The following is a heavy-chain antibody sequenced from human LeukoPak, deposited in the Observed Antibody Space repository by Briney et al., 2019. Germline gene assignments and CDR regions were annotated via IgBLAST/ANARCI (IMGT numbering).Heavy chain of an antibody. CDR1: GFTFSSYG. CDR3: AKLGHTKSDV. J-gene: IGHJ6*04. D-gene: IGHD1-1*01. Sequence: GGSLRLSCAAPGFTFSSYGMHWVRQAPGKGLEWVAVIWYDGSNKYYADSVKGRFTISRDNSKNTLYLQMNSLRAEDTAVYYCAKLGHTKSDVWGKGTTVTVSS. CDR2: IWYDGSNK. V-gene: IGHV3-33*06.